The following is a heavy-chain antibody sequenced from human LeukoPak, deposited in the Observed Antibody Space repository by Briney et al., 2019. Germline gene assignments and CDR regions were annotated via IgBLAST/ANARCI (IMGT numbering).Heavy chain of an antibody. J-gene: IGHJ4*02. CDR3: AKDRRRDSSGYDY. CDR2: ISGSGGRT. CDR1: GFTFSNYA. D-gene: IGHD3-22*01. V-gene: IGHV3-23*01. Sequence: GGSLRLSCAASGFTFSNYAITWVRQAPGKGLEWVSSISGSGGRTYYADSVKGRFTISKDNSKNTLCLPVNSLRAEDTAVYYCAKDRRRDSSGYDYWGQGPLVSVSS.